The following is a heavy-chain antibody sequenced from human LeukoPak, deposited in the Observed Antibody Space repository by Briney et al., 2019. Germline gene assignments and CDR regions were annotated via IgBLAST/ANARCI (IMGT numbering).Heavy chain of an antibody. J-gene: IGHJ4*02. Sequence: PSETLSLTCAVYGGSFSDYYWGWIRQPPGKGLEWIGSMFHSGSTHYNPSLKSRVTISVDTSKNQFSLKLTSVTAADTAVYYCAGQYYDFWSGYYRGFGYWGQGTLVTVSS. CDR3: AGQYYDFWSGYYRGFGY. CDR2: MFHSGST. V-gene: IGHV4-34*12. D-gene: IGHD3-3*01. CDR1: GGSFSDYY.